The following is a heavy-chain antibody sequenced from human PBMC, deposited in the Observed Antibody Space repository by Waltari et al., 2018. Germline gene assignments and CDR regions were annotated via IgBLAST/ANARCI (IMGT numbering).Heavy chain of an antibody. CDR3: ARDYYDILTGYAYDVDY. V-gene: IGHV1-3*03. CDR1: GYTFTSYA. J-gene: IGHJ4*02. D-gene: IGHD3-9*01. CDR2: INAGNGNT. Sequence: QVQLVQSGAEVKKHGASVKVSCKASGYTFTSYAMHWVRQAPGQRREWMGWINAGNGNTKSSQEFQGRVTNTRDTTASTAYRELSSLRSEDMAVYYCARDYYDILTGYAYDVDYWGQGTLVTGSS.